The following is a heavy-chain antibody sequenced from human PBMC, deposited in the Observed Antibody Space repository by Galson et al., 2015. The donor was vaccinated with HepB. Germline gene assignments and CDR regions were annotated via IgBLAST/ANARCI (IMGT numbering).Heavy chain of an antibody. CDR2: IIPILGIA. CDR3: ARDRIAAAGTFGFDP. J-gene: IGHJ5*02. V-gene: IGHV1-69*04. D-gene: IGHD6-13*01. CDR1: GGTFSSYT. Sequence: SVKASCKASGGTFSSYTISWVRQAPGQGLEWMGRIIPILGIANYAQKFQGRVTITADKSTSTAYMELSSLRSEDTAVYYCARDRIAAAGTFGFDPWGQGTLVTVSS.